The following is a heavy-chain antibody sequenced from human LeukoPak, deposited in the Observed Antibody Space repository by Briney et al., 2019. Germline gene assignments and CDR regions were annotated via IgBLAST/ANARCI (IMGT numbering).Heavy chain of an antibody. CDR3: ARDLEQRYYDSSGYYH. D-gene: IGHD3-22*01. V-gene: IGHV1-18*01. Sequence: ASVKVSCKASGYTFTSYGISWVRQAPGQGLEWMGWISAYNGNTNYAQKLQGRVTITADESTSTAYMELSSLRSEDTAVYYCARDLEQRYYDSSGYYHWGQGTLVTVSS. CDR2: ISAYNGNT. CDR1: GYTFTSYG. J-gene: IGHJ5*02.